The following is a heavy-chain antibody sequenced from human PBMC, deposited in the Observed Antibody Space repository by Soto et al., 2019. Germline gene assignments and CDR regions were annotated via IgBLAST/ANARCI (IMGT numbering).Heavy chain of an antibody. Sequence: SETLSLTCTVSGGSISSYYWSWIRQPPGKGLEWIGYIYYSGSTNYNPSLKSRVTISVDTSKNQFSLKLSSVTAADTAVYYCARREFISSSGYPWFDPWGQGNLLTVSS. D-gene: IGHD6-6*01. CDR1: GGSISSYY. J-gene: IGHJ5*02. V-gene: IGHV4-59*08. CDR3: ARREFISSSGYPWFDP. CDR2: IYYSGST.